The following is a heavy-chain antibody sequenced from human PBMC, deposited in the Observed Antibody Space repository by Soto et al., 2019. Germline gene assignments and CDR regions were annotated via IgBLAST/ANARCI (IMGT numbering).Heavy chain of an antibody. Sequence: QVHLVQSGAEVKKPGASVQVSCKASGYTFTTYAMHWVRQAPGQRLEWMGWINAANGNTKYSQKFHGRVTITRDTSASTACMELSSLRSEDTAVYYCARFFEILTPWGQGTLVTVSS. J-gene: IGHJ1*01. CDR1: GYTFTTYA. D-gene: IGHD3-9*01. CDR2: INAANGNT. V-gene: IGHV1-3*01. CDR3: ARFFEILTP.